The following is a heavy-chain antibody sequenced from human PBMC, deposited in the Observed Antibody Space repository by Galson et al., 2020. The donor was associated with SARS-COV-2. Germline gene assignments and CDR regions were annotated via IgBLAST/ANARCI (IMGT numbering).Heavy chain of an antibody. CDR1: GFTFSSYG. V-gene: IGHV3-30*18. D-gene: IGHD2-15*01. CDR2: ISYDGSNK. J-gene: IGHJ4*02. CDR3: AKDPGGYCSGGSCYPSHY. Sequence: LSLTCAASGFTFSSYGMHWVRQAPGKGLEWVAVISYDGSNKYYADSVKGRFTISRDNSKNTLYLQMNSLRAEDTAVYYCAKDPGGYCSGGSCYPSHYWGQGTLVTVSS.